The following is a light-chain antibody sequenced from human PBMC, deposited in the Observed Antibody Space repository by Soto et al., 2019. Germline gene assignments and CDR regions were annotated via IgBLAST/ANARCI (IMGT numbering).Light chain of an antibody. CDR2: SAS. V-gene: IGKV1-39*01. CDR1: QSIGNR. Sequence: DIQMTQSPSSVSASVGDRVTITCRASQSIGNRLNWYQQKPGKAPKFLIYSASSLQSGVPSRFSGSRSGTDFTLTVDSLQPEDFATYYCQQSYNSPVTFGQGTRLEIK. J-gene: IGKJ5*01. CDR3: QQSYNSPVT.